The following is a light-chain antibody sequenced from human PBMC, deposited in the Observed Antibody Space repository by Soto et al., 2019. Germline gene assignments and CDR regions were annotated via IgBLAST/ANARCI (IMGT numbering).Light chain of an antibody. Sequence: QTVVTQPPSASGTPGQRVTISCSGSSSNIGSYAVNWYQHLPGTAPKLLIQNNNKRPSGVPDRCSASKSGTSASLAISWLHSEDDADYFCSAWDDSLTGLVFGGGTKLTVL. CDR3: SAWDDSLTGLV. CDR2: NNN. J-gene: IGLJ2*01. V-gene: IGLV1-44*01. CDR1: SSNIGSYA.